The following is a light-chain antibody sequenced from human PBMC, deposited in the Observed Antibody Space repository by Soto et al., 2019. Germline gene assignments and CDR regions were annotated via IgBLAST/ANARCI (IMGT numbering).Light chain of an antibody. V-gene: IGKV1-5*03. J-gene: IGKJ1*01. CDR1: QSISSW. CDR3: QQYNSPWT. Sequence: DIPMTQSPSTLSASVGDRVTITCRASQSISSWLAWYQQKPGKAPKLLIYKASSLESGVPSRFSGSGSGTEFTLTISSLQPDDFATYYFQQYNSPWTFGQATKVEIK. CDR2: KAS.